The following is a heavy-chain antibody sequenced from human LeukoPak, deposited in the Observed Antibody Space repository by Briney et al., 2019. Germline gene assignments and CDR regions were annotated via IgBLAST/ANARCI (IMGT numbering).Heavy chain of an antibody. CDR2: INHSGST. CDR1: GGSLSGYY. CDR3: ARGGIPYYYGSGSYFGY. D-gene: IGHD3-10*01. V-gene: IGHV4-34*01. J-gene: IGHJ4*02. Sequence: SETLSLTCAVYGGSLSGYYWSWIRQPPGKGLEWIGEINHSGSTNYNPSLKSRVTISVDTSKNQFSLKLSSVTAADTAVYYCARGGIPYYYGSGSYFGYWGQGTLVTVSS.